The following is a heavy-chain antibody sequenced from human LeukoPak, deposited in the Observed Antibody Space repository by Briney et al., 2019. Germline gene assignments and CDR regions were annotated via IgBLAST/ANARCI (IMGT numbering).Heavy chain of an antibody. J-gene: IGHJ4*02. CDR3: ARATSDYYDSGAYYYYFDY. CDR1: GGSISSYY. V-gene: IGHV4-59*12. Sequence: PSETLSLTCTVSGGSISSYYWSWIRQPPGKGLEWIGYIYYSGSTYYNPSLKSRVTISVDTSKNQFSLKLSSVTAADTAVYYCARATSDYYDSGAYYYYFDYWGQGTLVTVSS. D-gene: IGHD3-22*01. CDR2: IYYSGST.